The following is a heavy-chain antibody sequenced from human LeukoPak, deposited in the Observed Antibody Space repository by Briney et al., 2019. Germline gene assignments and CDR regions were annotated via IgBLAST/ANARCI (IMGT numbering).Heavy chain of an antibody. CDR2: VYHSGST. D-gene: IGHD3-22*01. CDR1: GGSISSSSYY. Sequence: SETLSLTCTVSGGSISSSSYYWGWIRQPPGKGLEWIGSVYHSGSTHYSPSLKSRVTIAVDTSKNQFSLKLSSVTAADTAVYYCARNDSSGYFDYWGQGTLVTVSS. CDR3: ARNDSSGYFDY. J-gene: IGHJ4*02. V-gene: IGHV4-39*07.